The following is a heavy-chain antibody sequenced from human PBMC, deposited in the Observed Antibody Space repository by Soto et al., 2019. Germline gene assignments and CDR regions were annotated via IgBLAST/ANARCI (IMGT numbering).Heavy chain of an antibody. V-gene: IGHV4-30-2*01. D-gene: IGHD1-26*01. Sequence: QLQLQESGSGLVKPSQTLSLTCAVSGGSISSGGYSWSWIRQPPGKGLEWIGYIYHSGSTYYNPSLQSRVTISVDRCKNQFSLKLSSVTAADTTVYYCARVQRFRGWFDPWGQGTLVTVSS. CDR2: IYHSGST. CDR3: ARVQRFRGWFDP. CDR1: GGSISSGGYS. J-gene: IGHJ5*02.